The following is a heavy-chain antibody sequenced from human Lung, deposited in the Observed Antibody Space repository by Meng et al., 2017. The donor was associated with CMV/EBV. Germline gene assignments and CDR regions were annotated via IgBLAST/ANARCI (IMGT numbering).Heavy chain of an antibody. CDR2: TYYRSNWNN. V-gene: IGHV6-1*01. Sequence: QLQLQQSGAGLLKPAQTLSLTCAISGDSVSSNCSAWNCHTQSTSRDLEWQVRTYYRSNWNNDYAVSVKSRININPDTFKNQFSLQMNAVTPEDTSVYYCARRGIGLDYWGQGTLVTVSS. CDR1: GDSVSSNCSA. D-gene: IGHD3-16*01. CDR3: ARRGIGLDY. J-gene: IGHJ4*02.